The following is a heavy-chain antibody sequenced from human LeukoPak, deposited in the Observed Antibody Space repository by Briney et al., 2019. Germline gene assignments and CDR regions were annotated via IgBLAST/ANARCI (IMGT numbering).Heavy chain of an antibody. CDR2: INPNSGGT. V-gene: IGHV1-2*02. Sequence: AASVKVSCKASGYTFTGYCMHWVRQSPGQGLEWMGWINPNSGGTNYAQKFQGRVTMTTDTSTSTAYMELRSLRSDDTAVYYCARDFPRSYDSFDIWGQGTMVTVSS. J-gene: IGHJ3*02. D-gene: IGHD1-26*01. CDR3: ARDFPRSYDSFDI. CDR1: GYTFTGYC.